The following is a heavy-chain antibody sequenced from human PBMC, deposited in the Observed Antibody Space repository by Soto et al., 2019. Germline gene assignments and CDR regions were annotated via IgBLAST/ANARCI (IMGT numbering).Heavy chain of an antibody. CDR2: ISGSGGST. J-gene: IGHJ4*02. CDR1: VLTFSSYA. CDR3: AKDGRITIFGVVIWSFDY. Sequence: PGGSLRLSCAASVLTFSSYAMSWVRQAPGKGLEWVSAISGSGGSTYYADSVKGRFTISRDNSKNTLYLQMNSLRAEDTAVYYCAKDGRITIFGVVIWSFDYWGQGTLVTVSS. V-gene: IGHV3-23*01. D-gene: IGHD3-3*01.